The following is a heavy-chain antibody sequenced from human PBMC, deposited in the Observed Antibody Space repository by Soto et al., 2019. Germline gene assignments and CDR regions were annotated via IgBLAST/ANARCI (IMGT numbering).Heavy chain of an antibody. J-gene: IGHJ6*02. CDR1: GGSISSSSYY. D-gene: IGHD3-3*01. CDR2: IYYSGST. Sequence: SETLSLTCTVSGGSISSSSYYWGWIRQPPGKGLEWIGSIYYSGSTYYNPSLKSRVTISVDTSKNQFSLKLSSVTAANTAVYYCARHPKITIFGVVMDYGMDVWGQGTTVTVSS. V-gene: IGHV4-39*01. CDR3: ARHPKITIFGVVMDYGMDV.